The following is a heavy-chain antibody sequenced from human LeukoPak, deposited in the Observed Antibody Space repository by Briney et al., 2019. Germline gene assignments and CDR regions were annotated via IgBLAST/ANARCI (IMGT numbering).Heavy chain of an antibody. D-gene: IGHD3-10*01. Sequence: PGGSLRLSCAASGFTFSSYAMSWVRQAPGKGLEWVSAISGSGGGTYYADSVKGRFTISRDNSKNTLYLQMNSLRAEDTAVYYCAKDYYGSGSYFPHDAFDIWGQGTMVTVSS. CDR3: AKDYYGSGSYFPHDAFDI. J-gene: IGHJ3*02. CDR1: GFTFSSYA. V-gene: IGHV3-23*01. CDR2: ISGSGGGT.